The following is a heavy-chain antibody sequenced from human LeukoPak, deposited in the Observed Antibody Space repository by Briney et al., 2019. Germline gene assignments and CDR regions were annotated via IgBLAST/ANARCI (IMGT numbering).Heavy chain of an antibody. Sequence: PSETLSLTCTVSGGSISSYYWSWIRQPPGKGLEWIGSIYYSGSTYYNPSLKSRVTISVDTSKNQFSLKLSSVTAADTAVYYCARRGLGKGVDYWGQGTLVTVSS. CDR3: ARRGLGKGVDY. CDR2: IYYSGST. D-gene: IGHD7-27*01. CDR1: GGSISSYY. V-gene: IGHV4-39*01. J-gene: IGHJ4*02.